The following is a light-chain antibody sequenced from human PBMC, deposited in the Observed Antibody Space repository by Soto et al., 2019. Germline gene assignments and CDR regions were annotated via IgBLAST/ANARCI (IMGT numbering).Light chain of an antibody. J-gene: IGKJ4*01. CDR2: GAS. CDR1: QSISTT. V-gene: IGKV3-15*01. CDR3: QQYNSWVT. Sequence: EIVLTQSPVTLSVSPGERATLSCRASQSISTTLVWYQQKPGQAPRLLIYGASTRATGVPARFSGSGSGTEFTLTISSLQSEGFAVYYCQQYNSWVTFGGGTKVEIK.